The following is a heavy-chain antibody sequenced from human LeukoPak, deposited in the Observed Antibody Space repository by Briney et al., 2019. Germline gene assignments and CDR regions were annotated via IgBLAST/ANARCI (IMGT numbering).Heavy chain of an antibody. CDR3: ARGRDYFPIDY. Sequence: GGSLRLSCAASGFTVSSSHMTWVRQTPGKGLVWVSVTYSGGNTDYADSVKGRFTISRDNSRNTLYLQMSSLRVEDTAIYYCARGRDYFPIDYWGQGIFVIVSS. CDR2: TYSGGNT. D-gene: IGHD2/OR15-2a*01. CDR1: GFTVSSSH. J-gene: IGHJ4*02. V-gene: IGHV3-53*01.